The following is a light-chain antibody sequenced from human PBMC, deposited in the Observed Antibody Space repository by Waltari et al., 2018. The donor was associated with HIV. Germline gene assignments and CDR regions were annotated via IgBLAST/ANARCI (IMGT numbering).Light chain of an antibody. J-gene: IGLJ2*01. CDR2: ANN. CDR3: ATWDDSLNGPL. Sequence: QSVLTQPPSASGTPGQRVTISCSGISSNIGSNDVSWYQQFPGTAPKVLMSANNQRPAGVPDRFSASMSGTSASRAISGLHSEDEADYYCATWDDSLNGPLFGGGTKLTVL. CDR1: SSNIGSND. V-gene: IGLV1-44*01.